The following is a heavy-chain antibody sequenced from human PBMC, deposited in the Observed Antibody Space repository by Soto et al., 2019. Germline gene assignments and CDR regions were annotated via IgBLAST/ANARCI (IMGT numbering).Heavy chain of an antibody. D-gene: IGHD6-13*01. CDR3: ARDLGQQLVYY. J-gene: IGHJ4*02. V-gene: IGHV1-18*01. CDR1: GYSFTSYG. CDR2: ISAYNGNK. Sequence: ASVKVSCKASGYSFTSYGISWVRQAPGQGLEWMGWISAYNGNKKYAQKLQGRVTMTTDTSTSTAYMELRSLRSDDTAVYYCARDLGQQLVYYWGQGTLVTVSS.